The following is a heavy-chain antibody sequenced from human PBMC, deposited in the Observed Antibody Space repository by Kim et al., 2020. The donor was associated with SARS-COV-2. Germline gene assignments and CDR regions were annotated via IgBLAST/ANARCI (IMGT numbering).Heavy chain of an antibody. Sequence: YNPSFQGQVTITADKSISTAYLQWSSLKASDTAMYYCARADDYGDPIFEYWGQGTLVTVSS. J-gene: IGHJ4*02. D-gene: IGHD4-17*01. CDR3: ARADDYGDPIFEY. V-gene: IGHV5-51*01.